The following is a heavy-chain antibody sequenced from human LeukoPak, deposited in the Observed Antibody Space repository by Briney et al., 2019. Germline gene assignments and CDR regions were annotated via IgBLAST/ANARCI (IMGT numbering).Heavy chain of an antibody. CDR2: MNPKSGNI. Sequence: ASVKVSCKASGYTFTSYDINWVRQATGQGLEWMGWMNPKSGNIGYAQKFQGRVTIARDTSISTAYMELSSLTSADSAVYYCARVGDSSGFVYWGQGTLVTVSS. J-gene: IGHJ4*02. D-gene: IGHD6-19*01. CDR1: GYTFTSYD. CDR3: ARVGDSSGFVY. V-gene: IGHV1-8*01.